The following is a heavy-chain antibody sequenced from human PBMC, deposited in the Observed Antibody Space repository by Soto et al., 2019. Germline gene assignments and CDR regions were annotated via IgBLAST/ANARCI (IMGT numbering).Heavy chain of an antibody. CDR2: INHSGST. D-gene: IGHD3-9*01. Sequence: QVQLQQWGAGLLKPSETLFLTCAVYGGSFSGYYWSWIRQPPGKGLEWIGEINHSGSTNYNPSLKSRVTISVDTSKNQFSLKLSSVTAADTAVYYCARAVDILTGYYRYYFDYWGQGTLVTVSS. V-gene: IGHV4-34*01. J-gene: IGHJ4*02. CDR3: ARAVDILTGYYRYYFDY. CDR1: GGSFSGYY.